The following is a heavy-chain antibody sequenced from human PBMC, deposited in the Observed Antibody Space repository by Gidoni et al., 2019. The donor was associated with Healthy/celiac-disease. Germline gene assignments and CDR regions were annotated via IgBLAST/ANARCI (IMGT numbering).Heavy chain of an antibody. CDR3: ARGISDSSGFLANDAFDI. D-gene: IGHD3-22*01. Sequence: EVQLVESGGGVVRPGGSLRLSCAASGFTFADYGMSWVRQAPGKGLEWVSGINWNGGSTGYADSVKGRFTSSRDNAKNSLYLQMNSLRAEDTALYHCARGISDSSGFLANDAFDIWGQGTMVTVSS. CDR1: GFTFADYG. V-gene: IGHV3-20*01. CDR2: INWNGGST. J-gene: IGHJ3*02.